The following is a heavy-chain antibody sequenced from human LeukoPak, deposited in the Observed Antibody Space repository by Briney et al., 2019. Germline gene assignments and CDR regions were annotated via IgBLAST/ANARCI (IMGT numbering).Heavy chain of an antibody. CDR2: IIPIFGTA. CDR3: ASLGLGEWEPPLDY. CDR1: GGTFSSYA. V-gene: IGHV1-69*01. J-gene: IGHJ4*02. Sequence: GASVKVSCKASGGTFSSYAISWVRQAPGQGLEWMGGIIPIFGTANYAQKFQGRVTITADESTSTAYMELSSLRSEDTAVYYCASLGLGEWEPPLDYWGQGTLVTVSS. D-gene: IGHD1-26*01.